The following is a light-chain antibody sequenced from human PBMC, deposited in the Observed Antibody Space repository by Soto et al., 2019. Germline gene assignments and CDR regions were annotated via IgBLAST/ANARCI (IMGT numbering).Light chain of an antibody. V-gene: IGLV3-1*01. Sequence: SYELTQPPSVSVSPGQTASITCSGDKLSNKYTCWYQQKPGQSPLLVIYQDSNRPSGIPERFSGSHSGNTATLTISGTQAMDEADYYCQAWDSSTVVFGGGTKLTVL. CDR3: QAWDSSTVV. CDR2: QDS. J-gene: IGLJ2*01. CDR1: KLSNKY.